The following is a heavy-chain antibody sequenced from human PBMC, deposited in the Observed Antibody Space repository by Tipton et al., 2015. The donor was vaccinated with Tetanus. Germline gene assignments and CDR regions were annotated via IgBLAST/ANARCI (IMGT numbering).Heavy chain of an antibody. V-gene: IGHV5-51*01. CDR2: IYPGDSET. CDR1: GYSFDTYW. Sequence: QLVQSGAEVKKPGESLKISCQCSGYSFDTYWIAWVRQMPGKGLEWMGIIYPGDSETRYSPSFQGNVTMSADKSINTAYLQWNSLKASDTAMYFCARLHLRTFASSSGYWGQGTLVTVSS. J-gene: IGHJ4*02. CDR3: ARLHLRTFASSSGY. D-gene: IGHD6-6*01.